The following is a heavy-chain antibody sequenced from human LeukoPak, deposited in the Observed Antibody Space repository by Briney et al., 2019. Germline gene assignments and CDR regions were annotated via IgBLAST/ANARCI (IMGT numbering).Heavy chain of an antibody. V-gene: IGHV3-21*01. J-gene: IGHJ4*02. CDR3: ARVSYYDSSGYYYEIDYFDY. D-gene: IGHD3-22*01. CDR2: INNVASHI. CDR1: GFTFSSYW. Sequence: GGSLRLSCAASGFTFSSYWMSWVRQAPGKGLEWVSSINNVASHIYYAGSVRGRFTISRDNAKNSLYLQMNSLRAEDTAVYYCARVSYYDSSGYYYEIDYFDYWGQGTLVTVSS.